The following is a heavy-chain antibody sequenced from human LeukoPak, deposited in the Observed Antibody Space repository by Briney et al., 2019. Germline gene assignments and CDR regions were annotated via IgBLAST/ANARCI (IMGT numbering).Heavy chain of an antibody. CDR2: ISGSGGNT. J-gene: IGHJ4*02. D-gene: IGHD2-15*01. CDR1: GFTFSSHG. Sequence: GETLRLSCAASGFTFSSHGMNWVRQAPGKGLEWVSGISGSGGNTYYADSVKGRFTISRDNSKNTLYLQMNSLRAEDTAVYYCARGDCSGGSCYLSLTTIDYWGQGTLVTVSS. V-gene: IGHV3-23*01. CDR3: ARGDCSGGSCYLSLTTIDY.